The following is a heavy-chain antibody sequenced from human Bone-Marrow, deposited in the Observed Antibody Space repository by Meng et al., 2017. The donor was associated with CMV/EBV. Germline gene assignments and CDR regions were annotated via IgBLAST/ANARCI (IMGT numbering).Heavy chain of an antibody. J-gene: IGHJ6*02. D-gene: IGHD1-14*01. Sequence: GESLKISCVASGFTFGSYAMSWVRQAPGKGLEWVSVIYNGGSSTYYADSVKGRFTFSRDNSKNTLYLQMNSLRAEDTAVYYCAKSVFRNPDYYYGLDVWGQGTTVTVSS. CDR2: IYNGGSST. CDR1: GFTFGSYA. CDR3: AKSVFRNPDYYYGLDV. V-gene: IGHV3-23*03.